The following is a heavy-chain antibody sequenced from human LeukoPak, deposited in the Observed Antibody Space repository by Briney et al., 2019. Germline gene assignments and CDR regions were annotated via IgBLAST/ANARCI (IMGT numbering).Heavy chain of an antibody. V-gene: IGHV4-4*02. D-gene: IGHD3-9*01. CDR2: IYHSGST. CDR3: ARGYYDILTGYYIPSRLFDY. Sequence: SETLSLTCAVSGGSISSSNWWRWVRQPPGKGLEWIGEIYHSGSTNYNPSLKSRVTISVDKSKNQFSLKLSSVTAADTAVYYCARGYYDILTGYYIPSRLFDYWGQGTLVTVSS. CDR1: GGSISSSNW. J-gene: IGHJ4*02.